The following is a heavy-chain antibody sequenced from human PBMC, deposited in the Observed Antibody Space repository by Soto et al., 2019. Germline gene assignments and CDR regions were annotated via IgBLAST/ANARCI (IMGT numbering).Heavy chain of an antibody. D-gene: IGHD3-3*01. CDR2: ISYDGSNK. CDR1: GFTFSSYG. J-gene: IGHJ4*02. CDR3: AKDPQLRFLEWLLYFDY. V-gene: IGHV3-30*18. Sequence: PGGSLRLSCAASGFTFSSYGMHWVRQAPGKGLEWVAVISYDGSNKYYADSVKGRFTISRDNSKNTLYLQMNSLRAEDTAVYYCAKDPQLRFLEWLLYFDYWGQGTLVTVSS.